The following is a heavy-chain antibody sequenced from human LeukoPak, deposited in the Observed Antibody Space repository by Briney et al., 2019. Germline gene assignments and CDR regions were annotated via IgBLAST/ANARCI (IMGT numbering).Heavy chain of an antibody. V-gene: IGHV4-39*01. Sequence: SETLSLTCTVSGGSISDNNYYWTWIRQPPEKGLQWLGMIYYSGRTYYNPSLMSRVTISVDTSKNVFSLRLTSVTAADTAVYYCARHRDHSSLLENWGQGSLVIVS. D-gene: IGHD6-13*01. CDR3: ARHRDHSSLLEN. CDR1: GGSISDNNYY. CDR2: IYYSGRT. J-gene: IGHJ4*02.